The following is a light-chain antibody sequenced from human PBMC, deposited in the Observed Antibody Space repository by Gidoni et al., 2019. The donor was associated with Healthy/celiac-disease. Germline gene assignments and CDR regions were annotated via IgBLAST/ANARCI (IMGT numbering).Light chain of an antibody. CDR2: DAS. J-gene: IGKJ2*01. CDR1: QSVTNNY. V-gene: IGKV3-20*01. Sequence: EIVLTQPPGTLSLSPGERATLSCRASQSVTNNYLAWYQQKPGQAPRLVIYDASNRATGIPDRFSGSGSGPDFTLTISRLEPEDFAVYYCQQSGSSPYTFGQGSKLEIK. CDR3: QQSGSSPYT.